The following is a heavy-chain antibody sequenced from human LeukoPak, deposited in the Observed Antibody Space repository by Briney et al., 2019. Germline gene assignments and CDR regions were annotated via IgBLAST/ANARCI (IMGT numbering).Heavy chain of an antibody. V-gene: IGHV3-49*04. Sequence: GGSLRLSCTASGFTFGDHAMSWVRQAPGKGLEWVGFIRSKANGSTTAYAASVKCRFTISRDDSKSIAYLQMNSLKTEDTAVYYCTRRPIQLWVYYGMDVWGQGTTVTVSS. CDR2: IRSKANGSTT. CDR1: GFTFGDHA. J-gene: IGHJ6*02. D-gene: IGHD5-18*01. CDR3: TRRPIQLWVYYGMDV.